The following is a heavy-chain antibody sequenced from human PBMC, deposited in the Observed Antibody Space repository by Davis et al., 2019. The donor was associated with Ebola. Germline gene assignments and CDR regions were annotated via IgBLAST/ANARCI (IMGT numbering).Heavy chain of an antibody. CDR2: IHSSGNT. CDR1: GDSISDGDYF. Sequence: PSETLSLTCTVSGDSISDGDYFWTWIRQSPGKGLEWIGYIHSSGNTNYNPSFKSRVTVSLDASKSQSSLKLSSVTAADTAVYYCARGRHLSVSPFAYWGQGILVTVSP. CDR3: ARGRHLSVSPFAY. D-gene: IGHD5/OR15-5a*01. V-gene: IGHV4-61*08. J-gene: IGHJ4*02.